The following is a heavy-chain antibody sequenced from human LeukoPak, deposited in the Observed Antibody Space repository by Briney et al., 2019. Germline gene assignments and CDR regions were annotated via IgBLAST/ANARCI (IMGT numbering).Heavy chain of an antibody. Sequence: GGSLRLSCAASGFTFSNYAMSWVRQAPGKGLEWVSAISGSGGSTYYADSVKGRFTISRDNSKNTLYLQMNSLRAEDTAVYYCAKDLAGSYYRGGDYWGQGTLVTVSS. CDR3: AKDLAGSYYRGGDY. CDR2: ISGSGGST. D-gene: IGHD1-26*01. CDR1: GFTFSNYA. J-gene: IGHJ4*02. V-gene: IGHV3-23*01.